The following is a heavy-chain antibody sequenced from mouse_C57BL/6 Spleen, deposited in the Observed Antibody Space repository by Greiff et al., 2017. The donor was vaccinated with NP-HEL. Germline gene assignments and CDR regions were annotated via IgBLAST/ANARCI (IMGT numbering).Heavy chain of an antibody. CDR1: GFTFSDYG. D-gene: IGHD2-4*01. Sequence: EVKLMESGGGLVKPGGSLKLSCAASGFTFSDYGMHWVRQAPEKGLEWVAYISSGSSTIYYADTVKGRFTISRDNAKNTLFLQMTSLRSEDTAMYYCARQDDYSYAMDYWGQGTSVTVSS. CDR3: ARQDDYSYAMDY. J-gene: IGHJ4*01. CDR2: ISSGSSTI. V-gene: IGHV5-17*01.